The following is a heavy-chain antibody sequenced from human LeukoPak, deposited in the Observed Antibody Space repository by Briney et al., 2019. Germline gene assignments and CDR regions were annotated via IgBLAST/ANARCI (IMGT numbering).Heavy chain of an antibody. D-gene: IGHD3-22*01. CDR3: ARSGDSSGYYSVGY. Sequence: GGSLRLSCAASGFTFSSFWMHWVRKAPGKGLVWISRINGDGSSASYADSVKGRLTISRDNAKNTLYLQLNSLGAEDTAVYYCARSGDSSGYYSVGYWGQGTLVTVSS. CDR2: INGDGSSA. J-gene: IGHJ4*02. V-gene: IGHV3-74*01. CDR1: GFTFSSFW.